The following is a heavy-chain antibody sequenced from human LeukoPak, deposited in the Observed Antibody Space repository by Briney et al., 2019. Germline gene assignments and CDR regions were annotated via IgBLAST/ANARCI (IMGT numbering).Heavy chain of an antibody. CDR3: ARAEYYYDSSGYTFFDY. Sequence: GGSLRLSGAASGFTFSSYSMNWVRQAPGKGLEWVSSISSSSSYIYYADSVKGRFTISRDNAKNSLYLQMNSLRAEDTAVYYCARAEYYYDSSGYTFFDYWGQGTLVTVSS. CDR1: GFTFSSYS. V-gene: IGHV3-21*01. J-gene: IGHJ4*02. CDR2: ISSSSSYI. D-gene: IGHD3-22*01.